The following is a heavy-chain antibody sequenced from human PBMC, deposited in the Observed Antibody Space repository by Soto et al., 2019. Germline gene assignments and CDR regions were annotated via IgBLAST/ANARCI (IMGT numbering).Heavy chain of an antibody. V-gene: IGHV3-30-3*01. D-gene: IGHD3-22*01. CDR1: GFTFSSYA. Sequence: QVQLVESGGGVVQPGRSLRLSCAASGFTFSSYAMHWVRQAPGKGLEWVAVISYDGSNKYYADSVKGRFTISRDNSKNTLYLQMNSLRAEDTAVYYCARDPHPSYYDSSPPDYWGQGTLVTVSS. J-gene: IGHJ4*02. CDR2: ISYDGSNK. CDR3: ARDPHPSYYDSSPPDY.